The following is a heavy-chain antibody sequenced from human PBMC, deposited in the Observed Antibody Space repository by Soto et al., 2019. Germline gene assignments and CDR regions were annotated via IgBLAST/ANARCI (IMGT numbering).Heavy chain of an antibody. V-gene: IGHV5-10-1*01. CDR1: GYSFTSYL. D-gene: IGHD2-15*01. CDR2: IDPSDSYT. J-gene: IGHJ6*02. CDR3: AGPGTRYCSGGSCSSRDYYYYGMDV. Sequence: PGESLKISCKGSGYSFTSYLISWVRQMPGKGLEWMGRIDPSDSYTNYSPSFQGHVTISADKSISTAYLQWSGLKASDTAMYYCAGPGTRYCSGGSCSSRDYYYYGMDVWGQGTTVTVSS.